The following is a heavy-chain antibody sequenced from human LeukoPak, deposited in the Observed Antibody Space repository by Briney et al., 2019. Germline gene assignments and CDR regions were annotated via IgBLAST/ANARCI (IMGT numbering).Heavy chain of an antibody. CDR1: GYTFTSYG. V-gene: IGHV1-18*01. D-gene: IGHD2-2*01. J-gene: IGHJ4*02. CDR3: ARDACSSTSCYEGVTSDY. CDR2: ISAYNGNT. Sequence: GASVKVSCKASGYTFTSYGISWVRQAPGQGLEWMGWISAYNGNTNYAQKLQGRVTMTTDTSTSTAYMELRSLRSDDTAVYYCARDACSSTSCYEGVTSDYWGQGTLVTASS.